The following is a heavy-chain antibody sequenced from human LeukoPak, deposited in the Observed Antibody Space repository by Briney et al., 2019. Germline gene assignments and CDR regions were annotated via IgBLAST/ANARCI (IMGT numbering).Heavy chain of an antibody. Sequence: GGSLRLSCAASGFTFSSYAMSWVRQAPGKGLEWVSAISGSGGSTYYADSVKGRFTISRDNSKNTLYLQMNSLRAEDTAICYCAKNGDRGAYCTGGTCYPYFYYYMDVWGKGTTVTI. J-gene: IGHJ6*03. CDR2: ISGSGGST. D-gene: IGHD2-15*01. CDR1: GFTFSSYA. V-gene: IGHV3-23*01. CDR3: AKNGDRGAYCTGGTCYPYFYYYMDV.